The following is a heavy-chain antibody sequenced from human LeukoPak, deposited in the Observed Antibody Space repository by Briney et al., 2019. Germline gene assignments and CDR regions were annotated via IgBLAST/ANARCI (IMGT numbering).Heavy chain of an antibody. Sequence: PSETLSLTCTVSGGSISSYYWSWIRQPPGKGLEWIGYIYYSGSTNYNPSLKSRVTISVDTSKNQFSLKLSSVTAADTAVYYCARGAQRGITMIVKSSWFDPWGQGTLVTVSS. CDR3: ARGAQRGITMIVKSSWFDP. V-gene: IGHV4-59*12. CDR2: IYYSGST. D-gene: IGHD3-22*01. CDR1: GGSISSYY. J-gene: IGHJ5*02.